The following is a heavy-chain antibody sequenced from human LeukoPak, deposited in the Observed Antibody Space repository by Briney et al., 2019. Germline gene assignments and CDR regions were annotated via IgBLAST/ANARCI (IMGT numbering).Heavy chain of an antibody. CDR2: IYYSGST. Sequence: PSETLSLTCTVSGGSISSYYWSWIRRPPGKGLEWIGYIYYSGSTNYNPSLKSRVTISVDTSKNQFSLKLSSVTAADTAVYYCARHSSSGWPNPYFDYWGQGTLVTVSS. V-gene: IGHV4-59*08. CDR3: ARHSSSGWPNPYFDY. CDR1: GGSISSYY. D-gene: IGHD6-19*01. J-gene: IGHJ4*02.